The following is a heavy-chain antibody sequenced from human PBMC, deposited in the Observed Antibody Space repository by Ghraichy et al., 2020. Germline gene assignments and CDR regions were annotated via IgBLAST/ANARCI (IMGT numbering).Heavy chain of an antibody. J-gene: IGHJ4*02. Sequence: GGSLRLSCAASGFTFDDYAMHWVRQAPGKGLEWVSGISWNSGSIGYADSVKGRFTISRDNAKNSLYLQMNSLRAEDTALYYCARAHDYGDYVLIPVLDYWGQGTLVTVSS. CDR3: ARAHDYGDYVLIPVLDY. CDR1: GFTFDDYA. V-gene: IGHV3-9*01. D-gene: IGHD4-17*01. CDR2: ISWNSGSI.